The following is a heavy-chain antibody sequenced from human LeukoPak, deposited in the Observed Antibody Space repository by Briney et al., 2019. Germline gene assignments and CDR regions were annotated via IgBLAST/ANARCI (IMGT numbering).Heavy chain of an antibody. D-gene: IGHD3-9*01. CDR1: GFIFDDYA. J-gene: IGHJ4*02. Sequence: PGGSLRLSCAASGFIFDDYAMHWVRQGPGKGLEWVSGITWNSDRIAYADSVKGRFTISRDYATNSVFLQMNSLRVEDTAFYYCAKDRAFKYNFLTSYDSWGQGTLVTVSS. V-gene: IGHV3-9*01. CDR2: ITWNSDRI. CDR3: AKDRAFKYNFLTSYDS.